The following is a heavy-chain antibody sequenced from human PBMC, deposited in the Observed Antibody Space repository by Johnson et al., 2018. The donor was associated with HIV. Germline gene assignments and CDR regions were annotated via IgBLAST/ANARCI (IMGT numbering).Heavy chain of an antibody. D-gene: IGHD6-13*01. CDR2: IYSGGST. J-gene: IGHJ3*02. CDR3: ARDRVAAAVDAFDI. CDR1: GFTVSSNY. Sequence: VQLVESGGGVVQPGGSLRLSCAASGFTVSSNYMSWVRQAPGKGLEWVSVIYSGGSTYYADSVTGRFTISRDNSKNTLYLQVTSLRAEDTAVYYCARDRVAAAVDAFDIWGQGTMVTVAS. V-gene: IGHV3-53*01.